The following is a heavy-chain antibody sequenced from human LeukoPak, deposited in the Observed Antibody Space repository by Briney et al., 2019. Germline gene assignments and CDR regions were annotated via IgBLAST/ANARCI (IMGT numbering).Heavy chain of an antibody. CDR3: ARAPVVDYDSSGYSDY. Sequence: ASVKVSCKASGYTFTGYYMHWVRQAPGQGLEWMGWINPNSGGTNYAQKFQGRVTMTRDTSIGTAYMELSRLRSDDTAVYYCARAPVVDYDSSGYSDYWGQGTLVTVSS. V-gene: IGHV1-2*02. D-gene: IGHD3-22*01. CDR2: INPNSGGT. CDR1: GYTFTGYY. J-gene: IGHJ4*02.